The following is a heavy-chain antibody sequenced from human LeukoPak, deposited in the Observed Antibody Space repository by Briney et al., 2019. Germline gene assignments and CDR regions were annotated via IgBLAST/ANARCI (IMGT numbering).Heavy chain of an antibody. V-gene: IGHV1-8*01. Sequence: GASVKVSCKASGYTFTSYDIDWVRQATGQGLEWMGWMNPNSGNTGYAQKFQGRVTMTRDTSTSTVYMELSSLRSEDTAVYYCARDLPVGSSGWSWILITTGGFDPWGQGTLVTVSS. J-gene: IGHJ5*02. CDR1: GYTFTSYD. D-gene: IGHD6-19*01. CDR2: MNPNSGNT. CDR3: ARDLPVGSSGWSWILITTGGFDP.